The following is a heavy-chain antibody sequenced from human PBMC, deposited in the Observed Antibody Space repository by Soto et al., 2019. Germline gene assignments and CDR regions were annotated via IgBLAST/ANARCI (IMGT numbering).Heavy chain of an antibody. Sequence: HPGGSLRLSCAASGFTFSSFWMSWVRQAPGKGLEWVANIKPDGSEKYYVGSVRGRFTISRDNAENSLYLQMNSQRGDDTAVYFCARVAYSNGWIFDNWGQGTLVTVSS. J-gene: IGHJ4*01. V-gene: IGHV3-7*01. CDR3: ARVAYSNGWIFDN. CDR1: GFTFSSFW. CDR2: IKPDGSEK. D-gene: IGHD6-19*01.